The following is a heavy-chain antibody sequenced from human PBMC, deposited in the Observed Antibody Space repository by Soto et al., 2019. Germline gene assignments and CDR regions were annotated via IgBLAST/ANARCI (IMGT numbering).Heavy chain of an antibody. CDR3: AKGRTDGGNSHIDY. CDR2: ISKDGSNK. CDR1: GFTFSSYG. D-gene: IGHD2-21*02. J-gene: IGHJ4*02. Sequence: QVQLVESGGGVVQPGRSLRLSCAASGFTFSSYGMHWVRQAPGKGLEWVALISKDGSNKYYADSVKGRFTISRDNSKNTLYLQMNSLRTEDTTVYYCAKGRTDGGNSHIDYWGQGTLVTVSS. V-gene: IGHV3-30*18.